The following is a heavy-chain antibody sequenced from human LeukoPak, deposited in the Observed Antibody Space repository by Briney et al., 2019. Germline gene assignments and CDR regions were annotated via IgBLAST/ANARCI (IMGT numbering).Heavy chain of an antibody. CDR1: GFTVSSNY. CDR2: IYSGGST. D-gene: IGHD4-17*01. J-gene: IGHJ4*02. Sequence: GGSLRLSCAASGFTVSSNYMSWVRQAPGKGLEWVSVIYSGGSTYYADSVKGRFTISRDNSKNTLYLQMNSLGAEDTAVYYCARAVGRSTVTTPDYWGQGTLVTVSS. V-gene: IGHV3-66*01. CDR3: ARAVGRSTVTTPDY.